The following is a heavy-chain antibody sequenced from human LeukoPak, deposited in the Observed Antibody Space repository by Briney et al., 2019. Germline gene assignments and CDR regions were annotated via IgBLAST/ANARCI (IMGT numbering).Heavy chain of an antibody. CDR2: IYSGGST. J-gene: IGHJ4*02. V-gene: IGHV3-53*01. Sequence: GGSLRLSCAASGFTVSSNYMSWVRQAPGKGLGWVSVIYSGGSTYYADSVKGRFTVSRDNSKNTLYLQMNSLRAEDTAVYYCARDTGYSSGFDYWGQGTLVIVSS. CDR3: ARDTGYSSGFDY. CDR1: GFTVSSNY. D-gene: IGHD6-19*01.